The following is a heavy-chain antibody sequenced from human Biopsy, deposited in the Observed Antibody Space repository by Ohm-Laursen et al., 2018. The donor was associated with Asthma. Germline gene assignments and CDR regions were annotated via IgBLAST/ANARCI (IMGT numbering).Heavy chain of an antibody. V-gene: IGHV4-39*02. CDR3: ARAVSSSSYWYFDL. D-gene: IGHD6-6*01. CDR1: GDAMSTSGSY. J-gene: IGHJ2*01. Sequence: SDTLSLTCIVSGDAMSTSGSYWGWIRQFPGKGLEWIGSIYYSGRTYYNPSLESRVTISADTSKNHFSLKVTSVTAADTAVYYCARAVSSSSYWYFDLWGRGDLVTVSS. CDR2: IYYSGRT.